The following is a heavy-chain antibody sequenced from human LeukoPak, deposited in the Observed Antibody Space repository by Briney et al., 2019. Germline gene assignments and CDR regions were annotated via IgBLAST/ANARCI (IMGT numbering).Heavy chain of an antibody. V-gene: IGHV1-69*13. CDR1: GGTFGSYA. CDR2: IIPIFGTA. CDR3: ASSGDLGYYYYYMDV. D-gene: IGHD7-27*01. J-gene: IGHJ6*03. Sequence: SVKVSCKASGGTFGSYAISWVRQAPGQGLEWMGGIIPIFGTANYAQKFQGRVTITADESTSTAYMELSSLRSEDTAVYYCASSGDLGYYYYYMDVWGKGTTVTVSS.